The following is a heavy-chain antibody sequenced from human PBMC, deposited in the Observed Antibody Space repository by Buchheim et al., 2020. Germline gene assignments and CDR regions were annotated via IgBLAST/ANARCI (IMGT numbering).Heavy chain of an antibody. Sequence: QVQLQESGPGLVKPSPTLSLTCTVSGVSINTGTFYWSWIRQHPGKGLEWIGYVYYTGRAYSNPSLKSRVSMSVDTSKNQFSLNLASVTAADTADYYCARDRGAHDFGPIDYWGQGAL. CDR2: VYYTGRA. V-gene: IGHV4-31*03. J-gene: IGHJ4*02. CDR1: GVSINTGTFY. D-gene: IGHD4-17*01. CDR3: ARDRGAHDFGPIDY.